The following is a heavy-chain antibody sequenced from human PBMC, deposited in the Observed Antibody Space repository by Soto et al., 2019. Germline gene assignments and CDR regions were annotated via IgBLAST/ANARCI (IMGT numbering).Heavy chain of an antibody. CDR3: ARSPEATVTAFDY. Sequence: QVQLQESGPGLVKPSQTLSLTCTVSGGSISSGGYYWSWIRQHPGKGLEWIGYIYYSGSTYYNPSLKSRVTISVDTSKHQFSLELSSVTAADTAVYYCARSPEATVTAFDYWGQGTLVTVSS. J-gene: IGHJ4*02. CDR1: GGSISSGGYY. V-gene: IGHV4-31*03. D-gene: IGHD4-17*01. CDR2: IYYSGST.